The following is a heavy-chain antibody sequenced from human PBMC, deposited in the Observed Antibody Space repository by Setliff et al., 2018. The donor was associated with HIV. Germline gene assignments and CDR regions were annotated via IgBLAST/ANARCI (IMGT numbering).Heavy chain of an antibody. CDR1: GVSISSHY. V-gene: IGHV4-59*11. Sequence: PSETLSLTCNVSGVSISSHYRSWIRQPPGKGLEWIGTLYFSGSTNYNSSLKSRVTISGDTSKNLFSLEVTSVTAADTAVYFCARPVSKNFYGMDVWGLGATVTVSS. CDR2: LYFSGST. CDR3: ARPVSKNFYGMDV. J-gene: IGHJ6*02.